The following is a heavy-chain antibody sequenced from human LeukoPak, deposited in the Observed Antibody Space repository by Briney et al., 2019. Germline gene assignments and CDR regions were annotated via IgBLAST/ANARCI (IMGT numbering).Heavy chain of an antibody. D-gene: IGHD1-26*01. Sequence: GGSLRLSCAASGFTFSNYAMSWVRQAPGKGLEWVSTISGSGDRTYYADSVKGRSTISRDNSKNTLYLQMNSLRGEDTAVYYCAKDSGSYRKYYFDYWGQGTLVTVSS. CDR2: ISGSGDRT. CDR1: GFTFSNYA. J-gene: IGHJ4*02. V-gene: IGHV3-23*01. CDR3: AKDSGSYRKYYFDY.